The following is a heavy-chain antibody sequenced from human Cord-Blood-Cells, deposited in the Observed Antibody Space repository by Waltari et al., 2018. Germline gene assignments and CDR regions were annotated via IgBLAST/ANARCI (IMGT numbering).Heavy chain of an antibody. CDR2: INHSGST. D-gene: IGHD6-19*01. CDR1: GGSFSGYY. J-gene: IGHJ5*02. V-gene: IGHV4-34*01. CDR3: ARLGGKRNSSGWYWFDP. Sequence: QVQLQQWGAGLLKPSETLSLTCAVYGGSFSGYYWSWIRQPPGKGLEWIGEINHSGSTNNNPSLKSRVTISVDTAKNQFSLKLSSVTAADTAVYYCARLGGKRNSSGWYWFDPWGQGTLVTVSS.